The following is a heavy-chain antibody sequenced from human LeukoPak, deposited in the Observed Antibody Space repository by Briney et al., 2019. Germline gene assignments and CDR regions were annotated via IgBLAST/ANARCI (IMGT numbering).Heavy chain of an antibody. J-gene: IGHJ3*02. CDR2: IYTIGST. CDR1: DGSISGYY. CDR3: ARGPQDYGGHSDYNDGFDI. D-gene: IGHD4-23*01. V-gene: IGHV4-4*07. Sequence: SETLSLTCTVSDGSISGYYWSWIRQPAGKGLEWIGRIYTIGSTNYNPSLKSRVTMSVDTSKNHFSLKLSSVTAADTAVYYCARGPQDYGGHSDYNDGFDIWGQGTMVTVSS.